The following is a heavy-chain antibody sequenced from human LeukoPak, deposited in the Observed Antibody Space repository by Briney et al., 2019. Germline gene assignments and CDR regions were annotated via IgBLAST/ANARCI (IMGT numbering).Heavy chain of an antibody. J-gene: IGHJ4*02. V-gene: IGHV5-51*01. CDR3: ARHYCSSTSCYKDY. CDR1: GYSFTSFW. D-gene: IGHD2-2*01. Sequence: GESLKISCKSSGYSFTSFWIGWVRQMPGKGLEWMGIIYPGDSDTRYSPSFQGQVTISADKSISTAYLQWSSLKASDTAMYYCARHYCSSTSCYKDYWGQGTLVTVSS. CDR2: IYPGDSDT.